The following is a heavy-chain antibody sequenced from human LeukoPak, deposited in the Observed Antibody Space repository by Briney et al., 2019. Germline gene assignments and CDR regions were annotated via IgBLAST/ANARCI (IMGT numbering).Heavy chain of an antibody. V-gene: IGHV3-21*01. J-gene: IGHJ4*02. D-gene: IGHD3-9*01. CDR2: ISSSGNSM. CDR3: ASVMEVGIWLFDY. Sequence: GGSLRLSCAASGFTFSTYSMNWVRQAPGKGLEWVSSISSSGNSMYYADSVKGRFTISRDNAKNSLNLQMHSLRAEDTAVYYCASVMEVGIWLFDYWGQGTLVTVSS. CDR1: GFTFSTYS.